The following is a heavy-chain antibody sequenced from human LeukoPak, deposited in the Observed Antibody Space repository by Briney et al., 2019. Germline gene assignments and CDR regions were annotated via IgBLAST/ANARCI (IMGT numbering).Heavy chain of an antibody. D-gene: IGHD3-3*01. Sequence: PGGSLRLSCAASGFTFSSYAMSWVRQAPGKGLEWVSAISGSGGSTYYADSVKGRFTISRDNSKNTLYLQMNSLRAEDTAVYYCAKDSGPYDFWSGYDAFDIWGQGTMVTVSS. V-gene: IGHV3-23*01. CDR1: GFTFSSYA. CDR3: AKDSGPYDFWSGYDAFDI. J-gene: IGHJ3*02. CDR2: ISGSGGST.